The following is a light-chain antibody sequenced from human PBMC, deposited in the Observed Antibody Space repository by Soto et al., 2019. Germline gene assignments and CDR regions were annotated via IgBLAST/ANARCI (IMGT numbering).Light chain of an antibody. CDR2: GNS. CDR3: QSYDSSLSCFVV. CDR1: SSNIGAGYD. V-gene: IGLV1-40*01. Sequence: QSVLTQPPSVSGAPGQRVTISCTGSSSNIGAGYDVHWYQQVPGTAPKLLIYGNSNRPSGVPDRFSGSKSGTSASLAITGLQAEDEADYYCQSYDSSLSCFVVFGGGTKLTVL. J-gene: IGLJ2*01.